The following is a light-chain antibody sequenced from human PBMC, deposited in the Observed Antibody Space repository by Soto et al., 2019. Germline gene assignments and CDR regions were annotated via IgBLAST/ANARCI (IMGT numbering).Light chain of an antibody. J-gene: IGKJ2*01. CDR1: QSVLYSSNNRAS. CDR3: QQYYSTMYT. V-gene: IGKV4-1*01. CDR2: WAS. Sequence: DIVMTQSPDSLAVSLGERATINCKSSQSVLYSSNNRASFAWYQQKPGLPPKLLIYWASIRASGVPERFSGGGSWTDLALTISSMQAVDVAVYYCQQYYSTMYTFFQEIKLEIK.